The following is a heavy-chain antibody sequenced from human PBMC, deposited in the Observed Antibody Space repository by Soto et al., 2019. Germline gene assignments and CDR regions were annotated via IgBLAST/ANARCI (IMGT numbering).Heavy chain of an antibody. CDR2: ISAYNGNT. J-gene: IGHJ4*02. Sequence: GASVKVSCKASGYTFTSYGISWVRQAPGQGLEWIGWISAYNGNTNYAQKFQDRVTITRDMSTSTAYMELSSLRSDDTAVFYCAADRLRDNSSGQSPLLDYWGQGTLVTVSS. CDR1: GYTFTSYG. D-gene: IGHD3-22*01. V-gene: IGHV1-18*01. CDR3: AADRLRDNSSGQSPLLDY.